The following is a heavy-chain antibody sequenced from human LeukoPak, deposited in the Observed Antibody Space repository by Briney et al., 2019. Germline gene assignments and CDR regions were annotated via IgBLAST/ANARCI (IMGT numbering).Heavy chain of an antibody. CDR3: ARVRGTLGAFDI. D-gene: IGHD2-15*01. CDR2: IKQDGSEK. CDR1: GFSFSSYE. Sequence: PGGSLRLSCAASGFSFSSYEMNWVRQAPGKGLEWVANIKQDGSEKYYVDSMKGRFTISRDNAKKSLYLQMNSLRVEDTAVYYCARVRGTLGAFDIWGQGTMVTVSS. J-gene: IGHJ3*02. V-gene: IGHV3-7*01.